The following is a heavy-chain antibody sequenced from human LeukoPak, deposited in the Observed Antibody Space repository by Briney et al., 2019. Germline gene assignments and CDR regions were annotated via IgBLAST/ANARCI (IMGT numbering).Heavy chain of an antibody. Sequence: GGSLRLSCAASGFTVSSNYMSWVRQAPGKGLEWVSVVYSGGTTYYADSVKGRFTISRENSKNTLYLQMNSLRAEDTAMYYCARERGGYYESSGRTSNYEGRYYYYGMDVWGQGTTVIVSS. D-gene: IGHD3-22*01. CDR2: VYSGGTT. CDR3: ARERGGYYESSGRTSNYEGRYYYYGMDV. V-gene: IGHV3-53*01. CDR1: GFTVSSNY. J-gene: IGHJ6*02.